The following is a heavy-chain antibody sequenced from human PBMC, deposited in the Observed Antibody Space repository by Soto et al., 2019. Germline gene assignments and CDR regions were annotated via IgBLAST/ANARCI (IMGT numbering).Heavy chain of an antibody. Sequence: EVRLLESGGGLVQPGGSLRLSCAASGFTFSSYSMTWVRQTPGKGLEWVSDISGSGGSTYYADSVKGRFTISRDNSKSTLYLQMNSLRAEDTAVYYCAKSGGDFWTGYADRFYYFAMDVWGQGTTVTVSS. V-gene: IGHV3-23*01. D-gene: IGHD3-3*01. CDR3: AKSGGDFWTGYADRFYYFAMDV. CDR1: GFTFSSYS. CDR2: ISGSGGST. J-gene: IGHJ6*02.